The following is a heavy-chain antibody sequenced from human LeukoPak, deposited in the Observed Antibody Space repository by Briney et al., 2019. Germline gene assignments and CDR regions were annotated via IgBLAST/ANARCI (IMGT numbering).Heavy chain of an antibody. Sequence: PSETLSLTCTVSGGSISSSSYYWGWLRQPPGKGVEWIGSIYYSGSTYYTPSLKRRVTISVDTSKNQFSLKLSSVTAADTAVYYCVTVTTEGAFDLWGQGTMVTVSS. V-gene: IGHV4-39*07. CDR2: IYYSGST. D-gene: IGHD4-17*01. CDR3: VTVTTEGAFDL. J-gene: IGHJ3*01. CDR1: GGSISSSSYY.